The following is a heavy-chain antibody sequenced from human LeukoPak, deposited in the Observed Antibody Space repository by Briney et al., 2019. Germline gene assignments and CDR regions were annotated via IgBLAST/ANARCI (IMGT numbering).Heavy chain of an antibody. J-gene: IGHJ4*02. CDR2: ISSTSTTI. V-gene: IGHV3-11*01. Sequence: GGSLRLSCAASGFTFSDYYMSWIRQAPGKGLAWVSYISSTSTTIYYADSVKGRFTISRDNAKNSVYLQMNSLGAEDTAVYYCVRQYCSDNYCPPLDYWGQGTLVTVSS. CDR1: GFTFSDYY. D-gene: IGHD2-15*01. CDR3: VRQYCSDNYCPPLDY.